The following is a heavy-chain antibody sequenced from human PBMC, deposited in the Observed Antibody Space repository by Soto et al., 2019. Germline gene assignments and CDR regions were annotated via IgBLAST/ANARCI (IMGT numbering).Heavy chain of an antibody. Sequence: SVKVSCKASGGTFSSYTISWVRQAPGQGLEWMGRIIPTLGIANYAQKFQGRVTITADKSTSTAYMELSSLRSEDTAVYYCAREKAAAGTPPDYWGQGTLVTVSS. CDR2: IIPTLGIA. V-gene: IGHV1-69*04. J-gene: IGHJ4*02. CDR1: GGTFSSYT. D-gene: IGHD6-13*01. CDR3: AREKAAAGTPPDY.